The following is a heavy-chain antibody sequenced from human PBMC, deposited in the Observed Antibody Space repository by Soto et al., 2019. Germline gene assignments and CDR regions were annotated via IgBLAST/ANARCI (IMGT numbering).Heavy chain of an antibody. CDR3: AKYYYDSSGYYSDYYYGMDV. V-gene: IGHV1-69*13. J-gene: IGHJ6*02. CDR2: IIPIFGTA. Sequence: SVKVSCKASGGTFSSYAISWVRQAHGQGLEWMGGIIPIFGTANYAQKFQGRVTITADESTSTAYMELSSLRSEDTAVYYCAKYYYDSSGYYSDYYYGMDVWGQGTTVT. D-gene: IGHD3-22*01. CDR1: GGTFSSYA.